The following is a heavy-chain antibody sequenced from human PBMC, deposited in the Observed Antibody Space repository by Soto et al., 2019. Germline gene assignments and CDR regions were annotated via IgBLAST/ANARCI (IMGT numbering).Heavy chain of an antibody. V-gene: IGHV4-30-2*01. CDR1: GGSISSGGYS. CDR2: IYHSGST. CDR3: ARGRTVRNYADDSSDYFYFFDY. Sequence: SETLSLTCAVSGGSISSGGYSWSWIRQPPGKGLEWIGYIYHSGSTYYNPSLKSRVTISVDRSKNQFSLKLTSANAADTAVYYCARGRTVRNYADDSSDYFYFFDYWGQGTQVTVSS. D-gene: IGHD3-22*01. J-gene: IGHJ4*02.